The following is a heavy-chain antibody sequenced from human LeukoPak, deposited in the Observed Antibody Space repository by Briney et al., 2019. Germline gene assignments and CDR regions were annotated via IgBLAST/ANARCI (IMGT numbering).Heavy chain of an antibody. CDR3: ARGGLGYFDY. Sequence: GGSLRLSCAASGFTFTTYSMNWVRQAPGKGLEWVSSISSSSSYIYYADSVKGRFTISRDNAKNSLYLQMNSLRAEDTAVYYCARGGLGYFDYWGQGTLVTVSS. V-gene: IGHV3-21*01. CDR1: GFTFTTYS. D-gene: IGHD3/OR15-3a*01. J-gene: IGHJ4*02. CDR2: ISSSSSYI.